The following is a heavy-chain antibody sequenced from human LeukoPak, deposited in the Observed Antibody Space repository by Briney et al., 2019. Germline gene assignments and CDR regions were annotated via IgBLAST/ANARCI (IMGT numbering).Heavy chain of an antibody. Sequence: SETLSLTCAVYGGSFSGYYWSWIRQPPGKGREWIGEINHSGSTNYNPSLKSRVPISVDTSKNQFSLKLSSVTAADTAVYYCARGPAAYYFDYWGQGTLVTVSS. CDR2: INHSGST. CDR1: GGSFSGYY. V-gene: IGHV4-34*01. J-gene: IGHJ4*02. D-gene: IGHD6-25*01. CDR3: ARGPAAYYFDY.